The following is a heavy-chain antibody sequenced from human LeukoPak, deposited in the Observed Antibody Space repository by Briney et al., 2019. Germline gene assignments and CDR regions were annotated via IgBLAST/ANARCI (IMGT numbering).Heavy chain of an antibody. V-gene: IGHV3-66*02. CDR2: IYSGGST. Sequence: GRSLRLSCAASGFTVSSNYMCWVLQAPGKGLEWVSVIYSGGSTYYADSVKGRFTISRDNSKNTLYLQMNSLRAEDTAVYYCAGCLNTIFGVVDAFDIWGQGTMVTVSS. D-gene: IGHD3-3*01. CDR3: AGCLNTIFGVVDAFDI. CDR1: GFTVSSNY. J-gene: IGHJ3*02.